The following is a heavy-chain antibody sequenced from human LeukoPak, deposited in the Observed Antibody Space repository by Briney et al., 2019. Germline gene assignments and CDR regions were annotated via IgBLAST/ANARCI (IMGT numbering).Heavy chain of an antibody. CDR3: ARPFTGYYYDSSGTLLDY. D-gene: IGHD3-22*01. J-gene: IGHJ4*02. V-gene: IGHV4-39*01. CDR1: GGSISSGGYY. CDR2: IYYSGST. Sequence: SETLSLTCTVSGGSISSGGYYWSWIRQPPGKGLEWIGSIYYSGSTYYNPSLKSRVTISVDTSKNQFSLKLSSVTAADTAVYYCARPFTGYYYDSSGTLLDYWGQGTLVTVSS.